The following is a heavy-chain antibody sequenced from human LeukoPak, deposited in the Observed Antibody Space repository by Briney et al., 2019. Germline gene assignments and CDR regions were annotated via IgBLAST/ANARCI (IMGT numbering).Heavy chain of an antibody. V-gene: IGHV3-23*01. J-gene: IGHJ4*02. CDR3: EKRIVAYYYDSSCYYSLDQ. CDR1: GFTFSNYG. D-gene: IGHD3-22*01. CDR2: ISGSGGST. Sequence: GGSLRLSCAASGFTFSNYGMHWVRQAPGKGLEWVSAISGSGGSTYYADSVKGRFTISRDNSKNTLYLQMNSLRADDTAVYYCEKRIVAYYYDSSCYYSLDQWGQGTLVTVSS.